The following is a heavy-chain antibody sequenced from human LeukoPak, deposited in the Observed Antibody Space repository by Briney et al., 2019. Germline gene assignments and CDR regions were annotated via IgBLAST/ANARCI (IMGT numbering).Heavy chain of an antibody. D-gene: IGHD2-2*01. V-gene: IGHV1-2*02. J-gene: IGHJ4*02. CDR3: ARGCGISCVKEGFRLGD. CDR1: GYTFADYY. CDR2: INPKSGDT. Sequence: GASVKVSCKSSGYTFADYYIYWVRQAPGQGLECMGWINPKSGDTNYGQKFQGRVTMTRDTSIRTAYMELRSLRSDDTAVYYCARGCGISCVKEGFRLGDWGQGTLVTVSS.